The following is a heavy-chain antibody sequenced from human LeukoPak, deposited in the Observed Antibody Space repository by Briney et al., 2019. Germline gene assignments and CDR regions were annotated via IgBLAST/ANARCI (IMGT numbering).Heavy chain of an antibody. Sequence: PGRSLRLSCAASGFTFSSYAMSWVRQAPGKGLEWVSAISGSGGSTYYADSVKGRFTISRDNSKNTLYLQMNSLRAEDTAVYYCAKDLNCGGDCHTSYYFDYWGQGTLVTVSS. CDR1: GFTFSSYA. J-gene: IGHJ4*02. CDR3: AKDLNCGGDCHTSYYFDY. CDR2: ISGSGGST. D-gene: IGHD2-21*02. V-gene: IGHV3-23*01.